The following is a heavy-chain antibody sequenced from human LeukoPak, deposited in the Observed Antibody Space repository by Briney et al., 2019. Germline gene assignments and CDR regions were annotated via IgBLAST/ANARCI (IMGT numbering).Heavy chain of an antibody. D-gene: IGHD1-1*01. CDR3: ARGTEFDT. CDR1: GYTFTDYH. Sequence: ASVKVSCKASGYTFTDYHMHWVRQAPGQGLEWMGWINPDSGGTNYAQKFKGRVTMTRDTSISTAYIEVSRLTSDDTAVYYCARGTEFDTWGQGTLVTVSS. V-gene: IGHV1-2*02. J-gene: IGHJ5*02. CDR2: INPDSGGT.